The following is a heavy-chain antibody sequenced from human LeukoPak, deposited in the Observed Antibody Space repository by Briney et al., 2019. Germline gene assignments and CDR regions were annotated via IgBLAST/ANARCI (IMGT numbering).Heavy chain of an antibody. CDR3: ARRGEGDIVATKDTTHDY. D-gene: IGHD5-12*01. CDR1: GGSFSGYY. CDR2: INHSGST. J-gene: IGHJ4*02. V-gene: IGHV4-34*01. Sequence: SETLSLTCAVYGGSFSGYYWSWIRQPPGKGLEWIGEINHSGSTNYNPSLKSRVTISVDTSKNQFSLKLSSVTAADTAVYYCARRGEGDIVATKDTTHDYWGQGTLVTVSS.